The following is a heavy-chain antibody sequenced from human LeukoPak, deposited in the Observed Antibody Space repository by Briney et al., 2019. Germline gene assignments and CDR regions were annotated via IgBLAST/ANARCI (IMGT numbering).Heavy chain of an antibody. J-gene: IGHJ6*02. CDR2: INHSGST. D-gene: IGHD4-23*01. CDR3: ARGDGGASGGMDV. Sequence: SETLSLTCAVYGGSFSGYYWSWIRQPPGKGLEWIGEINHSGSTNYNPSLKSRVTISVDTSKNQFSLKLSSVTAAGTAVYYCARGDGGASGGMDVWGQGTTVTVSS. CDR1: GGSFSGYY. V-gene: IGHV4-34*01.